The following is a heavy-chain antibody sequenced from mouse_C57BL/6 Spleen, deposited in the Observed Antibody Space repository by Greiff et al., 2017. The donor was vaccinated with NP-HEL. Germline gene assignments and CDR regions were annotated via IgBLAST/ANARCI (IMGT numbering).Heavy chain of an antibody. V-gene: IGHV5-17*01. CDR1: GFTFSDYG. J-gene: IGHJ3*01. CDR3: AHDGYYSFAY. Sequence: EVHLVESGGGLVKPGGSLKLSCAASGFTFSDYGMHWVRQAPEKGLEWVAYISSGSSTIYYADTVKGRFTISRDNAKNTLFLQMTSLRSEDTAMYYCAHDGYYSFAYWGQGTLVTVSA. D-gene: IGHD2-3*01. CDR2: ISSGSSTI.